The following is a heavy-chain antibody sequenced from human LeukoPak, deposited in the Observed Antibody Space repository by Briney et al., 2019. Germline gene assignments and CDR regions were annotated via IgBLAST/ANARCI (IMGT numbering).Heavy chain of an antibody. CDR2: ISGSGGST. CDR1: GFTFSSYA. J-gene: IGHJ4*02. CDR3: AKTPLRFLEWLLGD. D-gene: IGHD3-3*01. V-gene: IGHV3-23*01. Sequence: GGSLRLSCAASGFTFSSYAMTWVRQAPGKGLEWVSGISGSGGSTYYADSVKGRFTISRDNSKNTLYLQMNSLRAEDTAVYYCAKTPLRFLEWLLGDWGQGTPVTVSS.